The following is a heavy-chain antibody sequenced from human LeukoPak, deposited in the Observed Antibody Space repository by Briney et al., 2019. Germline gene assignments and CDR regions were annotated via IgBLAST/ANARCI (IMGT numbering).Heavy chain of an antibody. CDR3: ARERVVGATNYYGMDV. CDR2: FHYSGSV. J-gene: IGHJ6*02. D-gene: IGHD1-26*01. V-gene: IGHV4-59*01. CDR1: GGSISSYY. Sequence: PSETLSLTCTVSGGSISSYYWSWIRQPPGKGLEWIGYFHYSGSVNYNPSLKSRVTISVDTSKNQFSLKLSSVTAADTAVYYCARERVVGATNYYGMDVWGQGTTVTVSS.